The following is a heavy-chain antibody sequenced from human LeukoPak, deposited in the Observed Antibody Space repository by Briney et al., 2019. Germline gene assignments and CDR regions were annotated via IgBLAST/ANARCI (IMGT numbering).Heavy chain of an antibody. Sequence: ASVKVSCKVSGYTLTELSMHWVRQAPGKGLEWMGGFDPEDGETIYAQKFQGRVTMTEDTSTDTAYMELSSLRSEDTAVYHCATDLSGSYSYFDYWGQGTLVTVSS. CDR3: ATDLSGSYSYFDY. D-gene: IGHD1-26*01. J-gene: IGHJ4*02. CDR2: FDPEDGET. V-gene: IGHV1-24*01. CDR1: GYTLTELS.